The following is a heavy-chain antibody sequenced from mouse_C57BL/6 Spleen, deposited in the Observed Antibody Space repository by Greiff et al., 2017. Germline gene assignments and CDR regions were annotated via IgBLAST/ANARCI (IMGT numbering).Heavy chain of an antibody. D-gene: IGHD3-2*02. Sequence: QVQLQQSGPELVKPGASVKISCKASGYAFSSSWMNWVKQRPGKGLEWIGRIYPGDGDTNYNGKFKGKATLTADKSSSTAYMQLSSLTSEDSAVYFCAQTAQARYAMDYWGQGTSVTVSS. CDR3: AQTAQARYAMDY. CDR2: IYPGDGDT. J-gene: IGHJ4*01. V-gene: IGHV1-82*01. CDR1: GYAFSSSW.